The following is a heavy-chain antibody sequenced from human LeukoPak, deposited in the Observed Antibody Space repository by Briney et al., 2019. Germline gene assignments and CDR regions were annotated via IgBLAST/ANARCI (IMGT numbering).Heavy chain of an antibody. CDR1: GGTFSSYA. CDR3: ARGYSYGHDAFDI. CDR2: IIPIFGTA. D-gene: IGHD5-18*01. Sequence: ASVKVSCKASGGTFSSYAISWVRQAPGQGLEWMGGIIPIFGTANYAQKFQGRVTITADESTSTAYMELSSLRSEDTAVDYCARGYSYGHDAFDIWGQGTMVTVSS. V-gene: IGHV1-69*13. J-gene: IGHJ3*02.